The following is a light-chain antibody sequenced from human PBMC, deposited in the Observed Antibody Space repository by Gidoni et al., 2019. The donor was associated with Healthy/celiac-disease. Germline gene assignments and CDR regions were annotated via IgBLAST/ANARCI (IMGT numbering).Light chain of an antibody. CDR3: MQALQTPWT. J-gene: IGKJ1*01. CDR2: LGS. Sequence: IVMTQSPLSLPVTPGEPASISCRSSQSLLHSNGYNYSDWYLQKPGQSPQLLIYLGSNRASGVPDRFSGSGSGTDFTLKISRVEAEDVGVYYCMQALQTPWTFGQGTKVEIK. V-gene: IGKV2-28*01. CDR1: QSLLHSNGYNY.